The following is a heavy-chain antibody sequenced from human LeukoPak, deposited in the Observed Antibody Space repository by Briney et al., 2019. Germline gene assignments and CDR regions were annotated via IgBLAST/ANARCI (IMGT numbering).Heavy chain of an antibody. Sequence: SETLSLTCTVSGGSISSYYWSWIRQPAGKGLEWIGRIYTSGSTNYNPSLKSRVTMSVDTSKNQFSLKLSSVTAADTAVYYCAREVAAAVADTNYYYGMDVWGQGTTVTVSS. CDR1: GGSISSYY. CDR2: IYTSGST. J-gene: IGHJ6*02. D-gene: IGHD6-13*01. CDR3: AREVAAAVADTNYYYGMDV. V-gene: IGHV4-4*07.